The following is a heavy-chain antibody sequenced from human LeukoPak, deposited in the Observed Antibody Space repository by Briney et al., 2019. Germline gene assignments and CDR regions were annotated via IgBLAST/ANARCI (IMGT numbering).Heavy chain of an antibody. D-gene: IGHD1-26*01. J-gene: IGHJ3*02. Sequence: GGSLRLSCAASGFTFSSYAMHWVRQAPGKGLEWVAVISYDGSNKYYADSVKGRFTISRDNSKNTLYLQMNSLRAEDTAVYYCARDRYSGSYYKGYAFDIWGQGTMVTVSS. CDR3: ARDRYSGSYYKGYAFDI. V-gene: IGHV3-30*04. CDR2: ISYDGSNK. CDR1: GFTFSSYA.